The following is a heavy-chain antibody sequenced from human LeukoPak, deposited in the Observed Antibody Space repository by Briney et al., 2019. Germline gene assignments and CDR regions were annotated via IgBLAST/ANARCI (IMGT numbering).Heavy chain of an antibody. CDR2: ITPNSGGG. CDR1: RYTFSGYY. CDR3: SRDLGYYDRLDQFDC. D-gene: IGHD3-22*01. V-gene: IGHV1-2*02. Sequence: GDSVKVSCKASRYTFSGYYIHWVRQAPGQGGEWMGWITPNSGGGNSTQQFQGRVTLTRDTSISTAYMELSRLRSDDTAVYDCSRDLGYYDRLDQFDCWGQGTLVTVFS. J-gene: IGHJ4*02.